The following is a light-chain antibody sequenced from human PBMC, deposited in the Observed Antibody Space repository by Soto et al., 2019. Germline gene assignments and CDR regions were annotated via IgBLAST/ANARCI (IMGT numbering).Light chain of an antibody. CDR1: SSNIGGKT. J-gene: IGLJ7*01. CDR2: IND. CDR3: ATWDDSLNAAV. Sequence: QSALTQPPSLSGTPGQRVTISCSGSSSNIGGKTVHWYQHLPGTAPKLLIYINDQRPSGVPARFSGSTSGTSASLAISGLQSDDEAHYYCATWDDSLNAAVFGGGTQLTVL. V-gene: IGLV1-44*01.